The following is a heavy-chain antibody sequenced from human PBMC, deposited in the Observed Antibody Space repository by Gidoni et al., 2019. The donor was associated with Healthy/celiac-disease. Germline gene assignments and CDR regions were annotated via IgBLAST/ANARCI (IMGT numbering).Heavy chain of an antibody. V-gene: IGHV4-61*02. J-gene: IGHJ5*02. Sequence: QVQLQESGPGLVKPSQTLSLTCTVSGGSVSSGSYSWSWIRQPAGKGLEWIGRIFTSGSTNYNPSLKSRVTISVDTSKNQFSLKLSSVTAADTAVYYCARDTSYYYDSSGGYEGWFDPWGQGTLVTVSS. D-gene: IGHD3-22*01. CDR1: GGSVSSGSYS. CDR2: IFTSGST. CDR3: ARDTSYYYDSSGGYEGWFDP.